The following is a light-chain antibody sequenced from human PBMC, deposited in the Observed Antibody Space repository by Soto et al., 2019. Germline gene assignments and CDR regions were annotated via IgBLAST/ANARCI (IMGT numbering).Light chain of an antibody. Sequence: EIVMTQSPATLSVSPGERATLSCRASQSVGSSLAWYQQKPGQAPRLLIYGASTRASGIPARFSGGGSGTEFTLTISSLQSEDFAVYYCQQYNTWPRGTFGPGTKVDIK. CDR2: GAS. CDR1: QSVGSS. J-gene: IGKJ3*01. V-gene: IGKV3-15*01. CDR3: QQYNTWPRGT.